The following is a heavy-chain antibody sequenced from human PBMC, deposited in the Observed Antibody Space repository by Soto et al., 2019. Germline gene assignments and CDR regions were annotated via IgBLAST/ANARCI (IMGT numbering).Heavy chain of an antibody. CDR3: VREGSRLTFGGVVVRSNY. J-gene: IGHJ4*02. CDR1: GFSLSTSGVG. V-gene: IGHV2-5*02. CDR2: IYWDDDK. Sequence: QITLKESGPTLVKPTQTLTLTCTFSGFSLSTSGVGVGLIRQAPGKALEWLAIIYWDDDKRYNTSLKNRLTSTKDNSKNQVVLTMTNMDPVDTATYYCVREGSRLTFGGVVVRSNYWGQGALVTVSS. D-gene: IGHD3-16*02.